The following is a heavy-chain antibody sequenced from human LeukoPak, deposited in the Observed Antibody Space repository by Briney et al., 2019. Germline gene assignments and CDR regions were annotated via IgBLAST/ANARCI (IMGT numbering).Heavy chain of an antibody. J-gene: IGHJ3*02. V-gene: IGHV1-69*05. CDR2: IIPIFGTA. CDR1: GGTFSSYA. Sequence: SVKVSCTASGGTFSSYAISWVRQAPGQGLEWMGGIIPIFGTANYAQKFQGRVTITTDESTSTAYMELSSLRSEDTAVYYCATPTVEYSSSSDAFDIWGQGTMVTVSS. D-gene: IGHD6-6*01. CDR3: ATPTVEYSSSSDAFDI.